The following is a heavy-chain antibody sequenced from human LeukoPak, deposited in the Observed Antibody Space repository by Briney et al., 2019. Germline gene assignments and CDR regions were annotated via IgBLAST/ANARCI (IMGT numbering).Heavy chain of an antibody. J-gene: IGHJ4*02. CDR1: GGAFRSYA. V-gene: IGHV1-69*13. Sequence: ASVKVSCKASGGAFRSYALSWVRQAPGQGLEWMGGIIPLMGTSDHAQKFEGRLAISADESTSTGYMELGNLTSEDTAVYYCATHSLDHSRGYSDYWGQGTLVIVSS. D-gene: IGHD4-23*01. CDR3: ATHSLDHSRGYSDY. CDR2: IIPLMGTS.